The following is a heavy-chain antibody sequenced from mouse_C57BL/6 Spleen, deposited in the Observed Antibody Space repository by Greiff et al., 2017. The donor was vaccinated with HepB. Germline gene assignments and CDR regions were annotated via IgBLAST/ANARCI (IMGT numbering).Heavy chain of an antibody. Sequence: QVQLQQPGAELVKPGASVKLSCKASGYTFTSYWMQWVKQRPGQGLEWIGEIDPSDSYTNYNQKFKGKATLTVDKSSSTADMQLSSLTSEDSAVYYWSRGGVYPWFAYWGQGTLVTVSA. CDR2: IDPSDSYT. J-gene: IGHJ3*01. CDR3: SRGGVYPWFAY. CDR1: GYTFTSYW. V-gene: IGHV1-50*01.